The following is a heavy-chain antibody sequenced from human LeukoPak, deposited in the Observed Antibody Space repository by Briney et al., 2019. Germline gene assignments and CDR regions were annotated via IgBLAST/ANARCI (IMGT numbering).Heavy chain of an antibody. D-gene: IGHD4-17*01. CDR1: GFTFSSYG. V-gene: IGHV3-30*03. Sequence: GRSLRLSCAASGFTFSSYGMHWVRQAPGKGLEWVAVISYDGSNKGYADSVKGRFTLSRDNAKNSLYLQMNSLRAEDTAVYYCARVQTTVTTLDYWGQGTLVTVSS. CDR2: ISYDGSNK. J-gene: IGHJ4*02. CDR3: ARVQTTVTTLDY.